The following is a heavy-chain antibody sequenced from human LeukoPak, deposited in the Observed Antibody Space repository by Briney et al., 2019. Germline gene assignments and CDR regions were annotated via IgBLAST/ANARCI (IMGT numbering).Heavy chain of an antibody. CDR3: ARDRYYYDSSGYYPLDY. D-gene: IGHD3-22*01. Sequence: SETLSLTCTVSGGSISSGGYYWSWIRQPPGKGLEWIGYIYYSGSTYYNPSLKSRVTISVDTSKNQFSLKLSSVTAADTAVYYCARDRYYYDSSGYYPLDYWGQGTLVTVSS. V-gene: IGHV4-30-2*01. CDR2: IYYSGST. J-gene: IGHJ4*02. CDR1: GGSISSGGYY.